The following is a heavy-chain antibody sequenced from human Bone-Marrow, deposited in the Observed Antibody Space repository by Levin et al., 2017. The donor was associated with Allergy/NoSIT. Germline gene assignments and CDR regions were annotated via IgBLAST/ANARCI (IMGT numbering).Heavy chain of an antibody. Sequence: GESLKISCAASGFTVSSNYMSWVRQAPGKGLEWVSVIYSGGYTYYADSVKGRFTISRDNSKNTLYLQMNSLRVEDTAVYYCARVEDAFDIWGQGTMVTVSS. CDR1: GFTVSSNY. CDR2: IYSGGYT. V-gene: IGHV3-53*01. D-gene: IGHD5-24*01. J-gene: IGHJ3*02. CDR3: ARVEDAFDI.